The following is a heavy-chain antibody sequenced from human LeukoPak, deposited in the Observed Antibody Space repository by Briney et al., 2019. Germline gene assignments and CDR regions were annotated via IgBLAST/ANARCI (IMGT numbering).Heavy chain of an antibody. CDR3: ARDSIMVRGGI. V-gene: IGHV3-30-3*01. Sequence: GGSLRLSYAASGFTFSSYALHWVRQAPGKGLEWVAIISYDGSNKYYADSVKGRFTISRDNSKNTLYLQMNSLRAEDTAVYYCARDSIMVRGGIWGQGTLVTVSS. J-gene: IGHJ4*02. CDR2: ISYDGSNK. D-gene: IGHD3-10*01. CDR1: GFTFSSYA.